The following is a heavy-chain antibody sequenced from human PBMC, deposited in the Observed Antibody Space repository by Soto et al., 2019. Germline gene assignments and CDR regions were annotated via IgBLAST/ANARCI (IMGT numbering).Heavy chain of an antibody. Sequence: QVQLQESGPGLVRPSETLSLTCTVSGASLTSGSYYWSWVRQPPGKGLEWIAYIYRSGSTNYNPSLKSRATISVDTSKNQFSLRLTSVTPADTAMYYCARWKYSYADLPGDWSDSWGQGTLVTVSS. V-gene: IGHV4-61*01. D-gene: IGHD3-16*01. CDR2: IYRSGST. J-gene: IGHJ5*01. CDR1: GASLTSGSYY. CDR3: ARWKYSYADLPGDWSDS.